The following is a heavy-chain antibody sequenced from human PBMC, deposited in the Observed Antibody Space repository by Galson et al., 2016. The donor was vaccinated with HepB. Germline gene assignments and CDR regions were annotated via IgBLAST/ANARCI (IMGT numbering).Heavy chain of an antibody. CDR3: ARTGYSYLNDAFDI. J-gene: IGHJ3*02. CDR2: IYSAGST. Sequence: SLRLSCAASGFTVSSNYMSWVRQAPGKGLEWVSIIYSAGSTYYADSVKGRFTISRDNSKNTLYLQMNSLRAEDTAVYYCARTGYSYLNDAFDIWDQGTMVTVSS. V-gene: IGHV3-53*01. CDR1: GFTVSSNY. D-gene: IGHD5-18*01.